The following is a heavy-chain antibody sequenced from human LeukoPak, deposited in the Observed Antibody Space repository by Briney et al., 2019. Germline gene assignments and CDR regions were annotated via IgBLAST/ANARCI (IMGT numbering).Heavy chain of an antibody. CDR3: ATLGTVADIDY. D-gene: IGHD6-19*01. V-gene: IGHV1-69*04. CDR1: GGTFSSYA. Sequence: GASVKVSCKASGGTFSSYAISWVRQAPGQGLEWMGRIIPILGIANYAQKFQGRVTITADKSTSTAYMELSSLRSEDTAVYHCATLGTVADIDYWGQGTLVTVSS. J-gene: IGHJ4*02. CDR2: IIPILGIA.